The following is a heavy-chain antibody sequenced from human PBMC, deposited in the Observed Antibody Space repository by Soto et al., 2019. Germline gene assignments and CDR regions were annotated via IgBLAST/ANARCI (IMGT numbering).Heavy chain of an antibody. D-gene: IGHD6-19*01. V-gene: IGHV5-51*01. CDR2: IYPGDSDT. CDR1: GYSVSSYW. CDR3: TRVLYASDWYGIDF. J-gene: IGHJ4*02. Sequence: GESLKISCKGSGYSVSSYWIGWVRQMPGKGLEWMGIIYPGDSDTRHSPSFEGQVTISADKSISTAYLRWSSLKASDTAMYYCTRVLYASDWYGIDFWGQGTMVTVSS.